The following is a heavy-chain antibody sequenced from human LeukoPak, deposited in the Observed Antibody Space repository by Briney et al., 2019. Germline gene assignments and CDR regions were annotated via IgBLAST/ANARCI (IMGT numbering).Heavy chain of an antibody. CDR3: ARKYSSSYFDY. J-gene: IGHJ4*02. V-gene: IGHV4-59*08. CDR1: GGSISSYY. CDR2: IYYSGST. D-gene: IGHD6-6*01. Sequence: SETLSLTCTVSGGSISSYYWSWIRQPPGKGLEWIGYIYYSGSTNYNPSLKSRVTISVDTSKNQFSLKLSSVTAADTAVYYCARKYSSSYFDYWGQGTLATVSS.